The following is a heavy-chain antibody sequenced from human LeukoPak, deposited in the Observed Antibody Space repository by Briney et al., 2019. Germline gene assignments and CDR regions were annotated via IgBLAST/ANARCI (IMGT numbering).Heavy chain of an antibody. V-gene: IGHV1-46*04. D-gene: IGHD1-1*01. CDR3: ARDSAFSAGTSFEY. CDR2: ISPSGGGT. Sequence: ASVKVSCKASGSTFSDYYMGWLRQAPGQGVEWRGIISPSGGGTIYAQKLQGRVSMTWDTSTSTVYMNLSSLESEDTAVYYCARDSAFSAGTSFEYWGQGTLVTVSS. J-gene: IGHJ4*02. CDR1: GSTFSDYY.